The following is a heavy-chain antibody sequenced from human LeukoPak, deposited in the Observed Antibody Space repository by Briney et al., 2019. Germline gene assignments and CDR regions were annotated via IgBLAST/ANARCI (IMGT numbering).Heavy chain of an antibody. CDR3: AHTLSIVGASLY. D-gene: IGHD1-26*01. J-gene: IGHJ4*02. V-gene: IGHV2-5*02. CDR1: GFGVGSSGVG. Sequence: ESGPTLSQATPPLTLTFTLSGFGVGSSGVGGGWIRQPPEKALEGLAIIYWDEDKRYSPSLKSRLTITKDTSKNQVVLTITNVHPVDTATYYCAHTLSIVGASLYCSQGTLVTVSS. CDR2: IYWDEDK.